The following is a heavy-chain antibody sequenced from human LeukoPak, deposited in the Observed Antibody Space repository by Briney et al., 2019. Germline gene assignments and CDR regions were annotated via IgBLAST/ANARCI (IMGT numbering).Heavy chain of an antibody. CDR3: ARTTPDTELFDY. Sequence: SETLSLTCTVSGGSISSYYWSWIRQPPGKGLEWIGYIYYSGSTNYNPSLKSRVTISVDTSKNQFSLKLSSVTAADTAVYYCARTTPDTELFDYWGQGTLVTVSS. D-gene: IGHD1-26*01. J-gene: IGHJ4*02. CDR1: GGSISSYY. V-gene: IGHV4-59*01. CDR2: IYYSGST.